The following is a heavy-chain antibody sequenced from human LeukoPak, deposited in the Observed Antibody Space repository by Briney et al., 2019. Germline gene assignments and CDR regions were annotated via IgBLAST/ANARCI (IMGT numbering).Heavy chain of an antibody. Sequence: GSLRLSCAASGFTFSSYWMHWVRQAPGKGLVWVSRINSDGSSTSYADSVKGRFTISRDNAKNTLYLQMNSLRAEDTAVYYCARDRGSGSYYGSNWFDPWGQGTLVTVSS. V-gene: IGHV3-74*01. CDR1: GFTFSSYW. CDR2: INSDGSST. CDR3: ARDRGSGSYYGSNWFDP. J-gene: IGHJ5*02. D-gene: IGHD3-10*01.